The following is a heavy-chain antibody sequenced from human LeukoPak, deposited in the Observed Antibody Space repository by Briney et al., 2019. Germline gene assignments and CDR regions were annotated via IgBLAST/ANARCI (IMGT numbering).Heavy chain of an antibody. Sequence: GGSLRLSCSASGFTFSSYAMHWVRQAPGKGLEYVSAIRSNGGSTYYADSVKGRFTISRDNSKNTLYLQMSSLRAEDTAVYYCLYGSGSSFDYWGQGTLVTVSS. CDR2: IRSNGGST. J-gene: IGHJ4*02. CDR1: GFTFSSYA. V-gene: IGHV3-64D*06. CDR3: LYGSGSSFDY. D-gene: IGHD3-10*01.